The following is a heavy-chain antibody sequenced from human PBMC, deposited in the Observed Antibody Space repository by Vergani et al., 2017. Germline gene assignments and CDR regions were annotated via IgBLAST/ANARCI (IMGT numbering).Heavy chain of an antibody. CDR1: GDSVSSNSAA. V-gene: IGHV6-1*01. CDR3: AREWEQQLSNWNDHLYDI. CDR2: TYYRSKWYN. Sequence: QVQLQQSGPGLVKPSQTLLLTCAISGDSVSSNSAAWNWIRQSPSRGLEWLGRTYYRSKWYNDYAVSVKSRITINPDTSKNQFSLQLNSVTPEDTAVYYCAREWEQQLSNWNDHLYDIWGQGTLVTVSS. J-gene: IGHJ3*02. D-gene: IGHD1-1*01.